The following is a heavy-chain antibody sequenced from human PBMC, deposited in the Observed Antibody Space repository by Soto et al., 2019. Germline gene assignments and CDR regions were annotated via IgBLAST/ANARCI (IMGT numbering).Heavy chain of an antibody. CDR1: GFTFSSYA. J-gene: IGHJ4*02. Sequence: EVQLLESGGGLVQPGRSLRLSCAASGFTFSSYAMSWVRQAPGKGLEWVSGISGSGSSTYYADSVKGRFTISRDNSKNTLYLQMDSLRAEDTAVYYCAKDGSASYGGSFFDYWGQGTLVTVSS. V-gene: IGHV3-23*01. CDR3: AKDGSASYGGSFFDY. D-gene: IGHD3-10*01. CDR2: ISGSGSST.